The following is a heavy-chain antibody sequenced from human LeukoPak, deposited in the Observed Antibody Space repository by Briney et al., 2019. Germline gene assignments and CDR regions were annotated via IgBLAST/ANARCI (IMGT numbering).Heavy chain of an antibody. J-gene: IGHJ6*02. Sequence: ASVKVSCKASGYTFTGYYMHWVRQAPGQGLEWMGWINPNSGGTNYAQKFQGWVTMTRDTSISTAYMELSSLRSEDTAVYYCARGRDYDFWSGYYFPVYYYYGMDVWGQGTTVTVSS. V-gene: IGHV1-2*04. CDR3: ARGRDYDFWSGYYFPVYYYYGMDV. D-gene: IGHD3-3*01. CDR2: INPNSGGT. CDR1: GYTFTGYY.